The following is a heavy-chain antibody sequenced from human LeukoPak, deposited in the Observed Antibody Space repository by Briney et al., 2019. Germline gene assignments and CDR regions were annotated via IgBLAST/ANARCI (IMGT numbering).Heavy chain of an antibody. CDR2: IYSGGST. CDR1: GFTVSSNY. D-gene: IGHD3-10*01. V-gene: IGHV3-53*01. J-gene: IGHJ1*01. Sequence: PGGSPRLSCAASGFTVSSNYMSWVRQAPGKGLEWVSVIYSGGSTYYADSVKGRFTISRDNSKNTLYLQMNSLRAEDTAVYYCARYYYGSGSYRYFQHWGQGTLVTVSS. CDR3: ARYYYGSGSYRYFQH.